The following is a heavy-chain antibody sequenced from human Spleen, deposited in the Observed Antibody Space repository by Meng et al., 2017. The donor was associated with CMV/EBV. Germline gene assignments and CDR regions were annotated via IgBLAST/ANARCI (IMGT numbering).Heavy chain of an antibody. CDR3: ARSYDVKLDSFDI. J-gene: IGHJ3*02. Sequence: ASVKVSCKASGYTFTDYYIQWVRQAPGQGLEWMGWINPDSGGTSYAQKYQGRVSMTRDTSITTTYMELSRLTSDDRAVYYCARSYDVKLDSFDIWGQGTMVTVSS. CDR2: INPDSGGT. V-gene: IGHV1-2*02. D-gene: IGHD3-16*01. CDR1: GYTFTDYY.